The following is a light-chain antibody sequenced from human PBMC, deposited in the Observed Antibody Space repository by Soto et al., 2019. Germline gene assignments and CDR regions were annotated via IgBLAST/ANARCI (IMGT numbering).Light chain of an antibody. CDR3: QQYSNWPPLT. CDR1: QSVSHK. J-gene: IGKJ5*01. CDR2: DTS. V-gene: IGKV3-15*01. Sequence: EMVMTQSPATLSVSPRERATLSCRASQSVSHKLAWYQQKPGQAPRLLIYDTSTRATGIPARFSGSGSGTEFTLTISTLQSADSAVYHCQQYSNWPPLTFGQGTRLEIK.